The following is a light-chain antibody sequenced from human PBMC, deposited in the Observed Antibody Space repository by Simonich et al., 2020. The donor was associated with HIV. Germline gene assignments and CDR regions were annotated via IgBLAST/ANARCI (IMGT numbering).Light chain of an antibody. CDR3: QQFNNYPT. CDR2: DAS. Sequence: AIQLTQSPSSLSASVGDRVTITCRASQGISSALTWYQQKPGKTPKLLIYDASSLESGVPSRVSGSGSGTDFTLTISSLQPEDFATYYCQQFNNYPTFGQGTRLEIK. J-gene: IGKJ5*01. CDR1: QGISSA. V-gene: IGKV1D-13*01.